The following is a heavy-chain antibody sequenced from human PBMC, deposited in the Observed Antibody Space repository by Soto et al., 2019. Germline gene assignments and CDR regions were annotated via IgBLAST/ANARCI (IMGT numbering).Heavy chain of an antibody. CDR2: INCNSGGT. D-gene: IGHD7-27*01. CDR1: GYTFTSYY. CDR3: AREGLGGEKDY. V-gene: IGHV1-2*02. J-gene: IGHJ4*02. Sequence: QVQLVQSGAEVKKPGASVNVSCKASGYTFTSYYIHWVRQAPGQGLEGMGWINCNSGGTNYAQKFQGRVTVTRDTSISTIYMELSRLRSDDTAVYYCAREGLGGEKDYWGQGTLVTVSS.